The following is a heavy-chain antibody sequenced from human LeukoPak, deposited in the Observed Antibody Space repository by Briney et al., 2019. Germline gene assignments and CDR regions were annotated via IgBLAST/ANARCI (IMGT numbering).Heavy chain of an antibody. CDR1: GFTFTTYG. CDR2: INNSGGST. D-gene: IGHD6-13*01. V-gene: IGHV3-21*01. CDR3: ARHLAARIDY. J-gene: IGHJ4*02. Sequence: GGSLRLSCAASGFTFTTYGISWVRQAPGRGLEWVATINNSGGSTYYADSVKGRFTISRDNAKNSLYLQMNSLRAEDTAVYYCARHLAARIDYWGQGTLVTVSS.